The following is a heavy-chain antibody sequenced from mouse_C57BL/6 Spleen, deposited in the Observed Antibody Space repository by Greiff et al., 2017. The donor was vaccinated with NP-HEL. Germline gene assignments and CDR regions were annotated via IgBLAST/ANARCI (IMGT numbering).Heavy chain of an antibody. CDR3: ARHEGNYYGSSYGGYYAMDY. CDR2: ISNGGGST. J-gene: IGHJ4*01. Sequence: EVQRVESGGGLVQPGGSLKLSCAASGFTFSDYYMYWVRQTPEKRLEWVAYISNGGGSTYYPDTVKGRFTISRDNAKNTLYLQMSRLKSEDTAMYYCARHEGNYYGSSYGGYYAMDYWGQGTSVTVSS. D-gene: IGHD1-1*01. V-gene: IGHV5-12*01. CDR1: GFTFSDYY.